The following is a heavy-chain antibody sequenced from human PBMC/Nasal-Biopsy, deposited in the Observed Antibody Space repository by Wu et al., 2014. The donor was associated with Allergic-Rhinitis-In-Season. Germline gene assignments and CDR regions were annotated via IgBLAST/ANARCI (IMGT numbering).Heavy chain of an antibody. V-gene: IGHV4-59*01. CDR2: IYHNGIT. Sequence: TLSLTCTVSGGSFTSYYWSWIRQPPGKGLEWIGYIYHNGITDYTPSLKSRVTISVDTSKNQFSLKLRSVTAADTAVYYCARWRRDGYNAIYYFDFWGQGILVAVSS. CDR1: GGSFTSYY. CDR3: ARWRRDGYNAIYYFDF. J-gene: IGHJ4*02. D-gene: IGHD5-24*01.